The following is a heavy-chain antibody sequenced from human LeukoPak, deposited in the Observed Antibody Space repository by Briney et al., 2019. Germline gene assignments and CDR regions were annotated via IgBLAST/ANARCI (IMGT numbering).Heavy chain of an antibody. CDR3: ARESSGSFDYGGNPAFDY. CDR2: IWYDGSNK. Sequence: GGSLRLSCAASGFTSSSYGMHWVRQAPGKGLEWVAVIWYDGSNKYYADSVKGRFTISRDNSKDTLYLQMNSLRAEDTAVYYCARESSGSFDYGGNPAFDYWGQGTLVTVSS. J-gene: IGHJ4*02. V-gene: IGHV3-33*01. CDR1: GFTSSSYG. D-gene: IGHD4-23*01.